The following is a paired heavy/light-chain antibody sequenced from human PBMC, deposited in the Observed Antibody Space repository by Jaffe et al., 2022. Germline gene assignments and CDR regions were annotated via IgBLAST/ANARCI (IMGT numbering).Heavy chain of an antibody. CDR3: ARGYCSGGSCYSRKAFDI. V-gene: IGHV1-46*01. D-gene: IGHD2-15*01. CDR2: INPSGGST. Sequence: QVQLVQSGAEVKKPGASVKVSCKASGYTFTSYYMHWVRQAPGQGLEWMGIINPSGGSTSYAQKFQGRVTMTRDTSTSTVYMELSSLRSEDTAVYYCARGYCSGGSCYSRKAFDIWGQGTMVTVSS. CDR1: GYTFTSYY. J-gene: IGHJ3*02.
Light chain of an antibody. V-gene: IGLV2-14*03. J-gene: IGLJ3*02. CDR1: SSDVGGYNY. Sequence: QSALTQPASVSGSPGQSITISCTGTSSDVGGYNYVSWYQQHPGKAPKLMIYDVSNRPSGVSNRFSGSKSGNTASLTISGLQAEDEADYYCSSYTSSSTLDWVFGGGTKLTVL. CDR3: SSYTSSSTLDWV. CDR2: DVS.